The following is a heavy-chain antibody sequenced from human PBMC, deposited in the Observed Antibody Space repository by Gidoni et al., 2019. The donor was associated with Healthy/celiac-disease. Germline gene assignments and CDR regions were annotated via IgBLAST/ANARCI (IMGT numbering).Heavy chain of an antibody. CDR1: GFTFSSYG. CDR3: AREGYSSGGYYFDY. Sequence: QVQLVESGGGVVQPGRSLRRSCAASGFTFSSYGMHWVRQAPGKGLEWVAVIWYDGSNKYYADSVKGRFTISRDNSKNTLYLQMNSLRAEDTAVYYCAREGYSSGGYYFDYWGQGTLVTVSS. CDR2: IWYDGSNK. J-gene: IGHJ4*02. D-gene: IGHD6-19*01. V-gene: IGHV3-33*01.